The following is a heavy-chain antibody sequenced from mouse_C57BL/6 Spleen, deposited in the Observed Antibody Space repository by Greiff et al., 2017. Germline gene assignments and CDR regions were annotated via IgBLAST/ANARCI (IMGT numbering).Heavy chain of an antibody. V-gene: IGHV1-69*01. CDR1: GYTFTSYW. J-gene: IGHJ1*03. CDR2: IDPSDSYT. Sequence: QVQLQQPGAELVMPGASVKLSCKASGYTFTSYWMHWVKQRPGQGLEWIGEIDPSDSYTNYNQKFKGKSTLTVDKSSSTAYMQRSSLTSEDSAVYYCARKDGDWYFDVWGTGTTVTVSS. CDR3: ARKDGDWYFDV.